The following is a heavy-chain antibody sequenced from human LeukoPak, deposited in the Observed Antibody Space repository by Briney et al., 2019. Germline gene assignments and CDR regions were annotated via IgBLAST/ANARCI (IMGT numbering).Heavy chain of an antibody. CDR2: IYHSGST. J-gene: IGHJ3*02. CDR3: ARVNDAFDI. Sequence: SETLSLTCAVYGGSFSGYYWSWIRQPPGKGLEWIGEIYHSGSTNYNPSLKSRVTISVDKSKNQFSLKLSSVTAADTAVYYCARVNDAFDIWGQGTMVTVSS. V-gene: IGHV4-34*01. CDR1: GGSFSGYY.